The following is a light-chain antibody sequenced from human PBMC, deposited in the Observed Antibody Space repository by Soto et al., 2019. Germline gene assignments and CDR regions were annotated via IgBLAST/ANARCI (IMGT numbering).Light chain of an antibody. CDR1: QSISAW. Sequence: DIQMTQSPSTLSAPGLDRVTGTFLGSQSISAWLAWYQQKPGKAPKLLTYDASNVESGVPSRFSGSGSGTEFTLTISNLQTDDFATYYCQQYENYWTFGQGTKVDI. CDR3: QQYENYWT. J-gene: IGKJ1*01. CDR2: DAS. V-gene: IGKV1-5*01.